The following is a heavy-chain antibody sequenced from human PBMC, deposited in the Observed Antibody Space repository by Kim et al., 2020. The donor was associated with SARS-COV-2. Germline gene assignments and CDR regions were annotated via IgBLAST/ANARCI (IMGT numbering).Heavy chain of an antibody. J-gene: IGHJ6*02. CDR3: ASRIAVAADNYYYGMHV. CDR1: GGSISSSNW. D-gene: IGHD6-19*01. Sequence: SETLSLTCAVSGGSISSSNWWSWVRQPPGKGLEWVGEIYHSGSTNYNPSLKSRVTISVDKSKNQFSLKLSSVTAADTAVYYCASRIAVAADNYYYGMHVWVQGNTATVSS. CDR2: IYHSGST. V-gene: IGHV4-4*02.